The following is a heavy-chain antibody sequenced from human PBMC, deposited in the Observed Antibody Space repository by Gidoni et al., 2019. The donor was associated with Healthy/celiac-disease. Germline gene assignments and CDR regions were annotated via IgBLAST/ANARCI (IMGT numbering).Heavy chain of an antibody. Sequence: QVQLVESGGGVVQPGRSLRLSCAASAFTCSSYCMHWVRQAPGKGLEWVAVISYDGSNQYYADSVKGRFTISRDNSKNTLYLQMNSLRAEDTAVYYCAKVGMGATQGGSAAFDYWGQGTLVTVSS. D-gene: IGHD1-26*01. CDR1: AFTCSSYC. J-gene: IGHJ4*02. CDR2: ISYDGSNQ. CDR3: AKVGMGATQGGSAAFDY. V-gene: IGHV3-30*18.